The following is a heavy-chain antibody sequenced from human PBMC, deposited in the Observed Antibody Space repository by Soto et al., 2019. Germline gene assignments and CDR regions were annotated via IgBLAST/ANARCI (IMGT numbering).Heavy chain of an antibody. CDR1: GFTVSSNY. Sequence: GGSLRLSCAASGFTVSSNYMSWVRQAPGEGLEWVSVIYSGGSTYYADSVKGRFTISRDNSKNTLYLQMNSLRAEDTAVYYCARETLLYSSSWYYFDYWGQGTLVTVSS. CDR3: ARETLLYSSSWYYFDY. D-gene: IGHD6-13*01. CDR2: IYSGGST. V-gene: IGHV3-66*01. J-gene: IGHJ4*02.